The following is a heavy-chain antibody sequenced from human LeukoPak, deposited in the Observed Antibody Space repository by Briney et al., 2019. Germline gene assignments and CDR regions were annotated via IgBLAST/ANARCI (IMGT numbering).Heavy chain of an antibody. Sequence: PGGSQRLSCAASGFTFSNYAMSWVRQAPGKGLEWVSGISGSGGSTYYADSVGRFSISRDNSNNTLYLQMTSLRAEDTAVYYCAKAGSTGTKWYLDLWGRGTLVTVSS. CDR2: ISGSGGST. CDR3: AKAGSTGTKWYLDL. J-gene: IGHJ2*01. CDR1: GFTFSNYA. D-gene: IGHD1/OR15-1a*01. V-gene: IGHV3-23*01.